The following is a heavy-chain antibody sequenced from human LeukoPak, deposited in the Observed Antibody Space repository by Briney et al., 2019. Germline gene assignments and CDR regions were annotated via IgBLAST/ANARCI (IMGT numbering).Heavy chain of an antibody. J-gene: IGHJ5*02. CDR2: IFYSGST. Sequence: PSETLSLTCTVSGGSINSYYWSWIRQPLGKGLEWIGYIFYSGSTEYNPSLKSRVTISVDTSKNQFSLKLSSVTAADTAVYYCARNYDSSDLFDPWGQGTLVTVSS. CDR1: GGSINSYY. V-gene: IGHV4-59*12. CDR3: ARNYDSSDLFDP. D-gene: IGHD3-22*01.